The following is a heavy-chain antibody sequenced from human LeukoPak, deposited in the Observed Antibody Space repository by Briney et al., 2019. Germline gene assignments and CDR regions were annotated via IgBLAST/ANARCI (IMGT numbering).Heavy chain of an antibody. CDR2: ISYSGST. CDR3: AREFEYSSSSGLSDI. CDR1: GGSISGYY. Sequence: SETLSLTCTVSGGSISGYYWTWIRQHPGKGLEWVGYISYSGSTYYNPSLKSRVTISVDTSRNQFSLNLASVTAADTAVYYCAREFEYSSSSGLSDIWGPGTMVTVSS. V-gene: IGHV4-31*03. D-gene: IGHD6-6*01. J-gene: IGHJ3*02.